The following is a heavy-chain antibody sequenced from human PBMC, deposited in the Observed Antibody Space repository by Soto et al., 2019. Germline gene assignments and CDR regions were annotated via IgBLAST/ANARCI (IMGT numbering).Heavy chain of an antibody. CDR3: ARDTRVVTMVLPSPNWFAP. CDR2: ISAYNGNT. V-gene: IGHV1-18*01. CDR1: GYTFTSYG. Sequence: QVQLVQSGAEVKKPGASVKVSCKASGYTFTSYGISWVRQAPGQGLEWMGWISAYNGNTNYAQKLQGRVTMTTDTSTSTAYMELRSLRSDDTAVYYCARDTRVVTMVLPSPNWFAPWGQGTLVTVSS. J-gene: IGHJ5*02. D-gene: IGHD3-10*01.